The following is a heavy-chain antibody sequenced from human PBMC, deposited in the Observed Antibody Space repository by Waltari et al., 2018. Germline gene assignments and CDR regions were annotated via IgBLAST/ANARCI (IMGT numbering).Heavy chain of an antibody. J-gene: IGHJ4*02. D-gene: IGHD6-19*01. CDR1: GYTFTGYY. CDR2: INPNRGGT. CDR3: ARDSGYSSGVSDY. V-gene: IGHV1-2*02. Sequence: QVQLVQSGAEVKKPGASVKVSCKASGYTFTGYYMHWVRQAPGQGLEWMGWINPNRGGTNYAQKFQGRVTMTRDTSISTAYMELSRLRSDDTAVYYCARDSGYSSGVSDYWGQGTLVTVSS.